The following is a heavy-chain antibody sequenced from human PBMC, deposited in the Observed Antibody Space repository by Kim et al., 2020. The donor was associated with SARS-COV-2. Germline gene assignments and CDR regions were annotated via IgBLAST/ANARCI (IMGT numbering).Heavy chain of an antibody. CDR3: AKVQFPSPGNPFAY. D-gene: IGHD2-2*01. J-gene: IGHJ4*02. Sequence: GGSLRLSCSASGFTFSSYAMTWVRQAPGKGLEWVSIIYSGGSNTYYADSVKGRFSISRDNSRNTLYLRMNSLRPEDTAVYFWAKVQFPSPGNPFAYWGQG. V-gene: IGHV3-23*03. CDR1: GFTFSSYA. CDR2: IYSGGSNT.